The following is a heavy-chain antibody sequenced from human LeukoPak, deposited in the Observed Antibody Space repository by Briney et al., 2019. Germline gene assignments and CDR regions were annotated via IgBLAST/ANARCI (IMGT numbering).Heavy chain of an antibody. CDR2: ISGSGGST. CDR1: GFTFSSYA. Sequence: PGGSLRLSCAASGFTFSSYAMSWVRQAPGKGLEWVSAISGSGGSTYYADSVKGRFTISRDNSKNTLYLQMNSLRAEDTAVYYCAKEWTRVYYYDSSGSHDAFDIWGQGTMVTVSS. D-gene: IGHD3-22*01. V-gene: IGHV3-23*01. J-gene: IGHJ3*02. CDR3: AKEWTRVYYYDSSGSHDAFDI.